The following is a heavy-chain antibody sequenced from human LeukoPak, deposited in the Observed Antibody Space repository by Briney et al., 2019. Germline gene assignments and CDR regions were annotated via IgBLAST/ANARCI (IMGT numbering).Heavy chain of an antibody. V-gene: IGHV3-33*01. Sequence: GGSLRLSCAASGFTFSSYGMHWVRQAPGKGLEWVAVIWYDGSNKYYADSVKGRFTISRDNSKNTLYLQMNSLRAEDTAVYYCARIWGYCSGGSCYSPYYYYMDVWGKGTTVTVSS. D-gene: IGHD2-15*01. CDR1: GFTFSSYG. CDR2: IWYDGSNK. CDR3: ARIWGYCSGGSCYSPYYYYMDV. J-gene: IGHJ6*03.